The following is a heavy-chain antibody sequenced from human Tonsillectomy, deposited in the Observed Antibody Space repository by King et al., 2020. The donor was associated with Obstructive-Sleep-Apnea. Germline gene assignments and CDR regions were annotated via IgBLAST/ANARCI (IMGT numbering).Heavy chain of an antibody. CDR3: ARYAGNPEPLDY. V-gene: IGHV3-7*01. J-gene: IGHJ4*02. D-gene: IGHD2-8*01. Sequence: VQLVESGGGLVQPGGTLRLSCAASGFTFSIYWMSWVRQAPGKGLEWVANKKQDGSDKYYVDSVKGRFTIPRDNAKSSLYRQMNSLSAEDTAVYYCARYAGNPEPLDYWGQGTLVTVSS. CDR2: KKQDGSDK. CDR1: GFTFSIYW.